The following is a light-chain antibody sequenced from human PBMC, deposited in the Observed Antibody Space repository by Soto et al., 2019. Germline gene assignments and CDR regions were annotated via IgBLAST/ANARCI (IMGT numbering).Light chain of an antibody. V-gene: IGKV1-5*03. Sequence: DIQMTQSPSTLSASVGDRVTITCRASQRSSSRLAWYQQKSGRAPKHMIYRASSLEIGVPSRFSGSGSGTEYPLNISHLKHEDVASYYCQQHNIYLWTLGQWTRG. CDR1: QRSSSR. CDR2: RAS. J-gene: IGKJ1*01. CDR3: QQHNIYLWT.